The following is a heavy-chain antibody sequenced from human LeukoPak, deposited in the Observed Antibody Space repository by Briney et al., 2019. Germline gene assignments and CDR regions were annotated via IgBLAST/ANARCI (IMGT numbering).Heavy chain of an antibody. CDR3: AKGSPYSGSSFDS. J-gene: IGHJ4*02. V-gene: IGHV3-23*01. CDR2: ISCSAGST. CDR1: GFTFSTYD. D-gene: IGHD1-26*01. Sequence: GGSLRLSCAASGFTFSTYDMSWVRQAPGKGLEWVSAISCSAGSTYYADSVKGRFTISRDNSKNTLYLQMNSLRAEDTAVYYCAKGSPYSGSSFDSWGQGTLVTVSS.